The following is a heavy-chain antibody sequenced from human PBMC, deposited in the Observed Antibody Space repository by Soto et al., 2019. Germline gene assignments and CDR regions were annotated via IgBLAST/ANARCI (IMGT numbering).Heavy chain of an antibody. V-gene: IGHV4-4*07. Sequence: SETLSLTCTVSGGSISSYYWIWIRQPAGKGLEWIGRIYTSGSTNYNPSLKSRVTMSVDTSKNQFSLKLSSVTAADTAVYYCAREDYGDYGGDYYYYYGMDVWGQGTTVTVSS. J-gene: IGHJ6*02. D-gene: IGHD4-17*01. CDR1: GGSISSYY. CDR3: AREDYGDYGGDYYYYYGMDV. CDR2: IYTSGST.